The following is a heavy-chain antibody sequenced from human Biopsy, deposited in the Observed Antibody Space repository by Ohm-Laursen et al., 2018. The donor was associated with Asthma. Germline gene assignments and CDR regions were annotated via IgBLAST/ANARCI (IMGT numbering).Heavy chain of an antibody. CDR2: ISKDASTQ. Sequence: SLRLSCAASGFSFSNFAIHWVRQAPGKGLEWVGVISKDASTQDYADSVKGRFTMARDNSKNTLYLQMNGLKAEDTAVYYYARDSPSGSDFDYYYFDYWGQGSLVTVSS. V-gene: IGHV3-30*01. CDR3: ARDSPSGSDFDYYYFDY. CDR1: GFSFSNFA. D-gene: IGHD5-12*01. J-gene: IGHJ4*02.